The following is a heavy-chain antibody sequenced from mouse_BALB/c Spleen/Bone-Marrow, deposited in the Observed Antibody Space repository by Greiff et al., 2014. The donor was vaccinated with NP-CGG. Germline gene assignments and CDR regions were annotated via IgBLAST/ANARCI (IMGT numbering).Heavy chain of an antibody. D-gene: IGHD2-4*01. Sequence: EVQLQQSGPSLVKPSQTLSLTCSVPGDSITSGYWNWIRKFPGNKLEYMGYISYSGSTYYNPSLKSRISITRDTSKNQYYLQLNSVTTEDTATYCCARIYYDSHWYFDVWGAGTTVTVSS. CDR1: GDSITSGY. V-gene: IGHV3-8*02. CDR3: ARIYYDSHWYFDV. CDR2: ISYSGST. J-gene: IGHJ1*01.